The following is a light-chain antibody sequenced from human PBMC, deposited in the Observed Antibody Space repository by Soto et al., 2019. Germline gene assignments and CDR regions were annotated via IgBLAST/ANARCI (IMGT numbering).Light chain of an antibody. Sequence: QSVLTQPASVSGSPGQSITISCTGTSSDVGGYNYVSWYQQHPGKAPKLMIYEVSNRPSGVSNRFSGPKSGNTASLTISGLQAEDEADYYCSSYVCITPPYVFGTGTKVTVL. CDR1: SSDVGGYNY. CDR2: EVS. CDR3: SSYVCITPPYV. V-gene: IGLV2-14*01. J-gene: IGLJ1*01.